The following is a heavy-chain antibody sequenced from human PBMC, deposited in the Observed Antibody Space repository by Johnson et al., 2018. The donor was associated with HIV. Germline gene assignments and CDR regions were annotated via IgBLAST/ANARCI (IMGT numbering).Heavy chain of an antibody. Sequence: VHLVESGGGWVKPGGYLSLSCAASGFTFSSYAMHWVRQAPGKGLEYVSAISSNGGSTYYANSVKGRFTISRDNSKNTLYLYMTSLRSDDTTTYYCAKDWGAAAGSGAFDIWGLGTMVTVSS. D-gene: IGHD6-13*01. CDR2: ISSNGGST. J-gene: IGHJ3*02. CDR3: AKDWGAAAGSGAFDI. CDR1: GFTFSSYA. V-gene: IGHV3-64*01.